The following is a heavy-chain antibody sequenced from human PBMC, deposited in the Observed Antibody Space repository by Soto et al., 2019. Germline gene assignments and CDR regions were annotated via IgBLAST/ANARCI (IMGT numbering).Heavy chain of an antibody. CDR1: GDSVSIVTAT. D-gene: IGHD6-19*01. V-gene: IGHV6-1*01. Sequence: QVQLQQSGPGLMKPSQTLSLICASSGDSVSIVTATWSWIRQSPSSSHEWLGRTYYRSKGYNDYSISVKSRIVITRPTSKNQFPLQLYFVTPDDSAVYFCARDGSGFNWYFDVCGRGALVTVSS. CDR2: TYYRSKGYN. CDR3: ARDGSGFNWYFDV. J-gene: IGHJ2*01.